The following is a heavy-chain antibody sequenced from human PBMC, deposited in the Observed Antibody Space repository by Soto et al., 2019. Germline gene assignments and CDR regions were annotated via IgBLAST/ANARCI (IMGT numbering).Heavy chain of an antibody. D-gene: IGHD5-12*01. V-gene: IGHV3-7*01. Sequence: EVQLVESGGSLVQPGGSLRLSCAASGFTFSSDWMSWVRQAPRKGLEWVANIKQDGSEKYYVDSVKGRFTISRDNAKNSLYLQINSLRAEDTAVYYCARGYVDIVATGYWGQGTLVTVSS. CDR3: ARGYVDIVATGY. CDR1: GFTFSSDW. CDR2: IKQDGSEK. J-gene: IGHJ4*02.